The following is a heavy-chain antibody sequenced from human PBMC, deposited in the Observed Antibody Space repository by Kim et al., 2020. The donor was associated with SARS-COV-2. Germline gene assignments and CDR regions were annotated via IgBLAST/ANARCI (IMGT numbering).Heavy chain of an antibody. CDR1: GYSFTNFG. V-gene: IGHV1-18*01. D-gene: IGHD3-9*01. J-gene: IGHJ4*02. CDR3: ARGSMTTGYDY. Sequence: ASVKVSCKASGYSFTNFGINWVRQAPGQGLEWMGWISAYNGDTNYAEKSRGRFTMTTDTSTSTAHMELRSLRSDDTAVYYCARGSMTTGYDYWGQGNLVTVSS. CDR2: ISAYNGDT.